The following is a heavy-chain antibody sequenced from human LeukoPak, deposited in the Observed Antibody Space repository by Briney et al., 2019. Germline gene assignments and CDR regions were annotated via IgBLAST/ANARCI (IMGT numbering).Heavy chain of an antibody. CDR2: ISSSSDYI. D-gene: IGHD2-15*01. Sequence: GGSLRLSCAASGFTFSSLAMSWVRQAPGKGLEWVSTISSSSDYIYYADSMKGRFTISRDNAKNSLYLQMNSLRAEDTAVYYCANTYCSGGSCYWAFDYWGQGTLVTVSS. V-gene: IGHV3-21*01. CDR1: GFTFSSLA. CDR3: ANTYCSGGSCYWAFDY. J-gene: IGHJ4*02.